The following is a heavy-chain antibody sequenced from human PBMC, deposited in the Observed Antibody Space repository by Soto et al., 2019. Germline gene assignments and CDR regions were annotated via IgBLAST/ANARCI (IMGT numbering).Heavy chain of an antibody. V-gene: IGHV1-18*04. Sequence: QVQLVQSGAEVKKPGASVKVSCKASGYTFTSYGISWVRQAPGQGLEWMGWISAYNGNTNYAQKLQGRVTMTTDTSTSTAYMELRSMRSDDTAVYYCARVLGSSGYRKKDAFDIWGQGTMVTVSS. J-gene: IGHJ3*02. CDR2: ISAYNGNT. CDR3: ARVLGSSGYRKKDAFDI. CDR1: GYTFTSYG. D-gene: IGHD3-22*01.